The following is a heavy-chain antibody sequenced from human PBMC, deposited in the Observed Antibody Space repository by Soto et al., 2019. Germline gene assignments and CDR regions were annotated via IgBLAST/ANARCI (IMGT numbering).Heavy chain of an antibody. CDR2: ISGYNGDT. Sequence: QVQLVQSGAEVKKPGASVKVSCKASGYTFTSYGISWVRQAPGQGLEWMGWISGYNGDTNYAQKLQGRVTMTTDTAASTAYMELRSLRSDDTAVYYCARAPQPVAGAGIWYWGQGTLVTVSS. CDR1: GYTFTSYG. V-gene: IGHV1-18*04. J-gene: IGHJ4*02. D-gene: IGHD6-13*01. CDR3: ARAPQPVAGAGIWY.